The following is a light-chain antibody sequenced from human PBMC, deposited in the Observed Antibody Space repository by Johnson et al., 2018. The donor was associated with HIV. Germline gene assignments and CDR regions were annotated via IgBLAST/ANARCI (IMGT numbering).Light chain of an antibody. CDR3: GTWDSSLSAYV. CDR1: SSNVGNNV. CDR2: ENN. Sequence: QSVLTQPPSVSAAPGQKVTISCSGSSSNVGNNVVSWYQQLPGTAPKVLIYENNKRPSGIPDRFSGSKSGTSATLGITGLQTWDEADYYCGTWDSSLSAYVFGTGTKVTVL. V-gene: IGLV1-51*02. J-gene: IGLJ1*01.